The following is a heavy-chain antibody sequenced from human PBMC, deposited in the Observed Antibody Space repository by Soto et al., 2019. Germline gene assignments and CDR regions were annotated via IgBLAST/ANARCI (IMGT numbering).Heavy chain of an antibody. CDR2: IQSDGNTK. V-gene: IGHV3-33*03. Sequence: QVQLVESGGSVVQVGRSLRLSCAASGFNFSPSTMHWVRQAPGKGLECVAVIQSDGNTKYYADSVKGRFTISRDDSKXXXXXXXXXXXXXXXXXXXXXRGDXXXXXTXWWGQGTLVTVSS. J-gene: IGHJ4*02. CDR3: XRGDXXXXXTXW. D-gene: IGHD1-1*01. CDR1: GFNFSPST.